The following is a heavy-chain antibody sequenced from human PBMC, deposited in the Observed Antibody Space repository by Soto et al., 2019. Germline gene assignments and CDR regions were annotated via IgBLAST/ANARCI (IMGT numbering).Heavy chain of an antibody. V-gene: IGHV3-48*04. CDR3: ARDKSGTYSIDY. Sequence: EVQVVESGGGSVQPGGYLRLSCAASGLTFSRSTMNWVRQAPGKGLEWLSYISGGGGTMSYADSVKGRVTISRDNAKNSLYLQMDSLRAEDTAVYYCARDKSGTYSIDYWGQGTLVTVSS. J-gene: IGHJ4*02. CDR1: GLTFSRST. CDR2: ISGGGGTM. D-gene: IGHD1-26*01.